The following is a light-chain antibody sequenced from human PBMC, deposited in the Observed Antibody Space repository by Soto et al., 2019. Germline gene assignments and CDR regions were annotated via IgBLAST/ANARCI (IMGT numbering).Light chain of an antibody. CDR3: AAWDDSLNAVV. CDR2: TNN. J-gene: IGLJ2*01. CDR1: TSNLGGNT. V-gene: IGLV1-44*01. Sequence: QSVLTQPPSVSGTPGHKVSISCSGSTSNLGGNTVNWYQQLPGTAPKLLIYTNNQRPSGVPDRFSGSKSGTSASLAISGLRSEDEADFYCAAWDDSLNAVVVGGGTKLTVL.